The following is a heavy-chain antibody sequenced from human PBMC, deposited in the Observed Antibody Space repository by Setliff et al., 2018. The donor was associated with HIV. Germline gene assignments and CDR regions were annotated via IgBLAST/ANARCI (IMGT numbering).Heavy chain of an antibody. Sequence: ASVKVSCKASGYTFTSYYIHWVRQAPGQGLEWMGEINPSGGSTSYSEKFRGRATMTRDTSRSTVYIELSSLRFDDTAVYYCARVPILRYASPVDMWGQGTLVT. V-gene: IGHV1-46*01. J-gene: IGHJ4*02. CDR3: ARVPILRYASPVDM. CDR1: GYTFTSYY. D-gene: IGHD3-9*01. CDR2: INPSGGST.